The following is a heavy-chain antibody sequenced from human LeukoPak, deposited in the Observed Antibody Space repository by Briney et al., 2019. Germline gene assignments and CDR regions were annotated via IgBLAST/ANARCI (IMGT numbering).Heavy chain of an antibody. CDR1: GGSISSYY. D-gene: IGHD3-9*01. CDR2: IYYSGST. CDR3: ARHEDILTGYYP. J-gene: IGHJ5*02. Sequence: SETLSLTRTVSGGSISSYYWSWIRQPPGKGLEWIGYIYYSGSTNYNPSLKSRVTISVDTSKNQFSLKLSSVTAADTAVYYCARHEDILTGYYPWGQGTLVTVSS. V-gene: IGHV4-59*08.